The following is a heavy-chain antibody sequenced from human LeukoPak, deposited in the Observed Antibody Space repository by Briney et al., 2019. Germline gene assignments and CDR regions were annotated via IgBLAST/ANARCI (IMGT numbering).Heavy chain of an antibody. CDR3: ARDIVATKAGDY. D-gene: IGHD5-12*01. V-gene: IGHV1-2*02. CDR2: INPNSGGT. CDR1: GYTLTGYY. Sequence: ASVKVSCKASGYTLTGYYMHWVRQAPGQGLEWMGWINPNSGGTNYAQKFQGRVTMTRDTSISTAYMELSRLRSDDTAVYYCARDIVATKAGDYWGQGTLVTVSS. J-gene: IGHJ4*02.